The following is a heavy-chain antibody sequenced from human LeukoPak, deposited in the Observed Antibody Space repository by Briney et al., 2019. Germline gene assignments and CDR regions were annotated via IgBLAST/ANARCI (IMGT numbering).Heavy chain of an antibody. CDR1: GHTSTTYA. CDR2: INAGNGNI. V-gene: IGHV1-3*01. CDR3: ARGYCSSTSCFMDV. J-gene: IGHJ6*02. Sequence: ASVKVSCKASGHTSTTYAIHRVRQAPGQGLEWMGWINAGNGNIKYSQKFQGRVTITGDTSAGTAYMELSSLRSEDTAVYYCARGYCSSTSCFMDVWGQGTTVT. D-gene: IGHD2-2*01.